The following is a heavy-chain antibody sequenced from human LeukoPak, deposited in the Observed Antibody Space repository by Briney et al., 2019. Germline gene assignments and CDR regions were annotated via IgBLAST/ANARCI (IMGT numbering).Heavy chain of an antibody. J-gene: IGHJ3*02. V-gene: IGHV1-2*02. CDR2: INPNSGGT. CDR1: GYTLTGYY. D-gene: IGHD3-22*01. Sequence: ASVKVFCKASGYTLTGYYMHWVRQAPGQGLEWMGWINPNSGGTNYAQKFQGRVTMTRDTSISTAYMELSRLRSGDTAVYYCARDRITMIVVVKDAFDIWGQGTMVTVSS. CDR3: ARDRITMIVVVKDAFDI.